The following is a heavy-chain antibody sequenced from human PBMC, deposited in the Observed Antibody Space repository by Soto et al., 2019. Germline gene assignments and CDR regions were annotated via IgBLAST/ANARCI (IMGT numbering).Heavy chain of an antibody. CDR1: GGSFSGYD. CDR2: INHSGST. V-gene: IGHV4-34*01. D-gene: IGHD3-10*01. J-gene: IGHJ4*02. Sequence: SETLSLTCAVYGGSFSGYDWSWIRKPPGNGLDLIGEINHSGSTNYNPSLKSRVTISVETSKVHFARKLSSVPVADTSVSYGAITRVRASFGYCGGGTLVT. CDR3: AITRVRASFGY.